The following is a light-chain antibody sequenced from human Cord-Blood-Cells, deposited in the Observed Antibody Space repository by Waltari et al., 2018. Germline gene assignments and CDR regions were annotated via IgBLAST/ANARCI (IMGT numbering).Light chain of an antibody. J-gene: IGLJ1*01. CDR1: SSDVGGYNY. Sequence: QSALTQPRSVSGSPGQSVTISCTGTSSDVGGYNYVSWYQQHPGKAPKLMIYEVSKRPSGVPDLFSGSKSGNAASLTISGLQAEDEADYYCCSYAGSYVFGTGTKVTVL. V-gene: IGLV2-11*01. CDR3: CSYAGSYV. CDR2: EVS.